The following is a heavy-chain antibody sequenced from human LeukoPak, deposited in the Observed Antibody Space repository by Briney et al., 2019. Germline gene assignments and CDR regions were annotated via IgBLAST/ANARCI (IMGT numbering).Heavy chain of an antibody. Sequence: PGGSLRLSCAASGFTFSSYAMSWVRQAPGKGLEWVSAISGSGGSTYYADSVKGRFTISRDNSKNTLYLQINSLRAEDAAVYYCAKDPVGSSSSQRLGYWGQGTLVTVSS. V-gene: IGHV3-23*01. CDR1: GFTFSSYA. CDR3: AKDPVGSSSSQRLGY. CDR2: ISGSGGST. D-gene: IGHD6-6*01. J-gene: IGHJ4*02.